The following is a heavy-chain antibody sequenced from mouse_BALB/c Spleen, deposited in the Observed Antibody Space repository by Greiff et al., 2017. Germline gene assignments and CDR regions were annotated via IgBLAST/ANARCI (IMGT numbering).Heavy chain of an antibody. J-gene: IGHJ2*01. Sequence: EVQRVQSGGGLVKPGGSLKLSCAASGFTFSSYAMSWVRQTPEKRLEWVASISSGGSTYYPDSVKGRFTISRDKARNILYLQMSSLRSEDTAVYYCARELGDFDYWGQGTTLTVSS. V-gene: IGHV5-6-5*01. CDR1: GFTFSSYA. D-gene: IGHD3-3*01. CDR2: ISSGGST. CDR3: ARELGDFDY.